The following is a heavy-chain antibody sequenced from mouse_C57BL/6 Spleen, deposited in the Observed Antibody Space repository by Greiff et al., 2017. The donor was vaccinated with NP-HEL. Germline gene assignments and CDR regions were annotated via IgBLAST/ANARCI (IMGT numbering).Heavy chain of an antibody. CDR2: ISYDGSN. J-gene: IGHJ3*01. V-gene: IGHV3-6*01. CDR3: ARADGNFY. CDR1: GYSITSGYY. D-gene: IGHD2-1*01. Sequence: EVKLVESGPGLVKPSQSLSLTCSVTGYSITSGYYWNWIRQFPGNKLEWMGYISYDGSNNYNPSLKNRISITRDTSKNQFFLKLNSVTTEDTATYYCARADGNFYWGQGTLVTVSA.